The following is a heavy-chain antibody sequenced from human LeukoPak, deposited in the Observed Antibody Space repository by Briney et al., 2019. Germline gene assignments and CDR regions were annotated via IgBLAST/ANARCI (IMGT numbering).Heavy chain of an antibody. Sequence: GGSLRLSCAASGFTFSSYNFNWVRQAPGKELEWVSSINSRSTSIYYADSVKGRFTISRDNAKDSLYLQMNSLRAEDTAVYYCARDGRQSGFTAAGYYYYMDVWGKGTTVTVSS. D-gene: IGHD5-12*01. CDR2: INSRSTSI. CDR1: GFTFSSYN. J-gene: IGHJ6*03. V-gene: IGHV3-21*01. CDR3: ARDGRQSGFTAAGYYYYMDV.